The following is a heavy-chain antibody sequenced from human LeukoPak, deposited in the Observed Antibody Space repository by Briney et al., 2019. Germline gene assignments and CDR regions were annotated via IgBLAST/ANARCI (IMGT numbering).Heavy chain of an antibody. J-gene: IGHJ4*02. D-gene: IGHD6-13*01. V-gene: IGHV3-30*02. CDR1: GFTFSSYV. CDR2: IRYDGSNK. Sequence: GGSLRLSCAASGFTFSSYVMHWFRQAPGKGLEWVAFIRYDGSNKYYADSVKGPFTISRDNAKNSLYLQMNSLRAEDTAVYYCARASSSWYYFDYWGQGTLVTVSS. CDR3: ARASSSWYYFDY.